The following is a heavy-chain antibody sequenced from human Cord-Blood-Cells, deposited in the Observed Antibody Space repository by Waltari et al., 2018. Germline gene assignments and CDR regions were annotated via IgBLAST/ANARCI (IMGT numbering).Heavy chain of an antibody. CDR3: ARARRGWVDH. J-gene: IGHJ4*02. V-gene: IGHV1-69*01. Sequence: QVQLVQSGAEVKKPGSSVKVSCKASGGTFSSYAISWVRQAPGQGLEWMGVFIPIFGTANYAQKFEGRVTITANESTSTAYMELSGVRSGDTAVYYGARARRGWVDHWGQGTLVTVSS. D-gene: IGHD1-26*01. CDR1: GGTFSSYA. CDR2: FIPIFGTA.